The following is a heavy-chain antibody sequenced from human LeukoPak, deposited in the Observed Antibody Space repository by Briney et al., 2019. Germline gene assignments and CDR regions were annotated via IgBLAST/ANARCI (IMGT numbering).Heavy chain of an antibody. J-gene: IGHJ5*02. CDR1: GYTFTSYD. CDR2: MNPNSGKT. Sequence: GASVKVSCKASGYTFTSYDINWVRQATGQGREWMGWMNPNSGKTGYAQKFQGRVTITRNTTIRTDYMELSRLRSEDTAVYNCARGRPAIIAARRGRWFDPWGQGTLVTVSS. V-gene: IGHV1-8*03. D-gene: IGHD6-6*01. CDR3: ARGRPAIIAARRGRWFDP.